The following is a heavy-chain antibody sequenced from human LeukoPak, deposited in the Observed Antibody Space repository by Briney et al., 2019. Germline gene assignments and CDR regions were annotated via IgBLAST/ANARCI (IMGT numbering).Heavy chain of an antibody. D-gene: IGHD3-10*01. V-gene: IGHV4-34*09. Sequence: SETLSLTCAVYGGSFSGYYWSWIRQPPGKGLEWIGYIYYSGSTYYNPSLKSRVTISVDTSKNQFSLKLSSVTAADTAVYYCARDLSWNGSGTFDPWGQGTLVTVSS. CDR3: ARDLSWNGSGTFDP. CDR1: GGSFSGYY. J-gene: IGHJ5*02. CDR2: IYYSGST.